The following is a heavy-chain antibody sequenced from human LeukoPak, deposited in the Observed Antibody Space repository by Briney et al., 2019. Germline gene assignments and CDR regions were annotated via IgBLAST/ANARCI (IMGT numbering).Heavy chain of an antibody. J-gene: IGHJ4*02. CDR3: ARSADILTGYYD. D-gene: IGHD3-9*01. V-gene: IGHV1-69*13. CDR1: GGTFSSYA. CDR2: IIPIFGTA. Sequence: ASVKVSCKASGGTFSSYAISWVRQAPGQGLEWMGGIIPIFGTANYAQKFQGRVTITADESTSTDYMELSSLRSEDTAVYYCARSADILTGYYDWGQGTLVTVSS.